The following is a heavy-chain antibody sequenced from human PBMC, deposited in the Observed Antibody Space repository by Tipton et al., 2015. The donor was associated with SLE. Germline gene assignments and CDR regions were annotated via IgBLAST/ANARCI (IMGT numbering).Heavy chain of an antibody. J-gene: IGHJ4*02. V-gene: IGHV3-48*01. CDR2: ISSSSSTI. CDR3: ARLGVAEDFDY. D-gene: IGHD5-12*01. CDR1: GFTFSSYS. Sequence: SLRLSCAASGFTFSSYSMNWVRQAPGKGLEWVSYISSSSSTIYYADSVKGRFTISRDNAKNSLYLQMNSLRAEDTAVYYCARLGVAEDFDYWGQGTLVTVSP.